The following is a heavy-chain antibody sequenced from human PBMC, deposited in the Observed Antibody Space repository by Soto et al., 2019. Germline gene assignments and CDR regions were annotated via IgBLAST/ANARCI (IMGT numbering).Heavy chain of an antibody. V-gene: IGHV1-69*01. CDR1: GGTFSSYA. D-gene: IGHD6-6*01. CDR3: ARDGIAARVSVLGYGMDV. CDR2: IIPIFGTA. J-gene: IGHJ6*02. Sequence: QVQLVQSGAEVKKPGSSVKVSCKASGGTFSSYAISWVRQAPGQGLXXXGGIIPIFGTANYAQKFQGRVTITADESTSTAYMELSSLRSEDTAVYYCARDGIAARVSVLGYGMDVWGQGTTVTVSS.